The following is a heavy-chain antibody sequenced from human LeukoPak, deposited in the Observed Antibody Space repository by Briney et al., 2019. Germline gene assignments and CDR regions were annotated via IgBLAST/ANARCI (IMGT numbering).Heavy chain of an antibody. CDR3: AREGLAAAGHDY. CDR1: GFSFSSFS. V-gene: IGHV3-21*01. D-gene: IGHD6-13*01. CDR2: ISTSSGYK. Sequence: GGSLRLSCAASGFSFSSFSMNWGRQAPGKGLEWVSSISTSSGYKYYADSMKGGFTVSRDNAKNSLYLQMNSLRAEDTAVYFCAREGLAAAGHDYWGQGTLVTVSS. J-gene: IGHJ4*02.